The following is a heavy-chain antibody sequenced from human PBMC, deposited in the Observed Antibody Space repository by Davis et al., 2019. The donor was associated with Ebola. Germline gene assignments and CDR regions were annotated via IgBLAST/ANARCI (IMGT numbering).Heavy chain of an antibody. CDR3: ARDQGTCSGSSCYKWHSNNLDY. V-gene: IGHV1-2*02. CDR1: GYTFTGYY. CDR2: INPNSGGT. Sequence: ASVKVSCKASGYTFTGYYMHWVRQAPGQGLEWMGWINPNSGGTNFAQNFQGRITMTADTSTSTAYMELRSLRSDDTAVYYCARDQGTCSGSSCYKWHSNNLDYWGQGTLVTVSS. J-gene: IGHJ4*02. D-gene: IGHD2-15*01.